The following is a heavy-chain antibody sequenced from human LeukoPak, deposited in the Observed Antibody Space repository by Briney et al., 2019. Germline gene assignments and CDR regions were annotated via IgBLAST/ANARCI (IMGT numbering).Heavy chain of an antibody. CDR1: GGSISSYY. J-gene: IGHJ4*02. V-gene: IGHV4-59*01. Sequence: RASETLSLTCTVSGGSISSYYWSWIRQPPGKGPECIGYISYSGSTNYNPSLKSRVTISLDTSKNHFSLKLTSVTAADTAVFYCARSQGAYFDYWGQGILVTVSS. CDR3: ARSQGAYFDY. CDR2: ISYSGST.